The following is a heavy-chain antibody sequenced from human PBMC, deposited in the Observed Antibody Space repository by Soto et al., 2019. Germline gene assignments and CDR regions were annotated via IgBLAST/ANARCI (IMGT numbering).Heavy chain of an antibody. V-gene: IGHV4-59*01. J-gene: IGHJ6*02. D-gene: IGHD1-20*01. CDR1: GGSFSGYY. CDR3: ARYKSTYYYGMDV. CDR2: IYYSGIT. Sequence: SETLSLTCAVYGGSFSGYYWSWIRQPPGKGLEWIGYIYYSGITNYNPSLKSRVTISVDTSKNQFSLKLSSVTAADTAVYYCARYKSTYYYGMDVWGQGTTVTVSS.